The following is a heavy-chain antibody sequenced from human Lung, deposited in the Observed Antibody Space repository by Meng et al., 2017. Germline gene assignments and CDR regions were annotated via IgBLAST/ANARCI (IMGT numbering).Heavy chain of an antibody. CDR2: INAGNGNT. J-gene: IGHJ4*02. CDR1: GYTFTSYA. D-gene: IGHD2-21*02. V-gene: IGHV1-3*01. CDR3: ARGDYCGGDCYWFDY. Sequence: QVQRVQSGAEVKKPGASVKVSCKASGYTFTSYAMHWVRQAPGQRLEWMGWINAGNGNTKYSQKFQGRVTITRDTSASTAYVELSSLRSEDTAVYYCARGDYCGGDCYWFDYWGQGTLVTVSS.